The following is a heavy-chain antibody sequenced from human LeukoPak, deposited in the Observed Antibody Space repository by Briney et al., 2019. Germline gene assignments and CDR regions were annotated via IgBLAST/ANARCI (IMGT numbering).Heavy chain of an antibody. D-gene: IGHD5-18*01. CDR1: GFTFSSYG. Sequence: GGSLRLSCAASGFTFSSYGMHWVRQAPGKGLEWVAVIWYDGSNKYYADSVKGRFTISRDNSKNTLYLQMNSLRAEDTAVYYCARGGGYSYGLKYWGQGTLVTVSS. CDR2: IWYDGSNK. J-gene: IGHJ4*02. V-gene: IGHV3-33*01. CDR3: ARGGGYSYGLKY.